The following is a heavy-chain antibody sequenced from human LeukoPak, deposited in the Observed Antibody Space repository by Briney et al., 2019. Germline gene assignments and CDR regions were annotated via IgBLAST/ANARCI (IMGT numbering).Heavy chain of an antibody. CDR2: IYYSGST. D-gene: IGHD3-3*01. CDR3: ARQAEDYDFWSGYYTGRDYFDY. CDR1: GGSISSSSYY. V-gene: IGHV4-39*01. J-gene: IGHJ4*02. Sequence: SETLSLTCTVSGGSISSSSYYWGWIRQPPGKGLEWIGCIYYSGSTYYNPSLKSRVTISVDTSKNQFSLKLSSVTAADTAVYYCARQAEDYDFWSGYYTGRDYFDYWGQGTLVTVSS.